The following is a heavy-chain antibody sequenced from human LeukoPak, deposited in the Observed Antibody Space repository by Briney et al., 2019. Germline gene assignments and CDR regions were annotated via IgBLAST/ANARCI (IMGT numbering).Heavy chain of an antibody. CDR1: GGSISTSNYY. CDR3: ARHPSTLSVVVPHSNWFDP. J-gene: IGHJ5*02. Sequence: SETLSLTCTVSGGSISTSNYYWSWIRQPPGKGLEWIGEINHSGSTNYNPSLKSRVTISVDTSKNQFSLKLSSVTAADTAVYYCARHPSTLSVVVPHSNWFDPWGQGTLVTVSS. CDR2: INHSGST. D-gene: IGHD3-22*01. V-gene: IGHV4-39*01.